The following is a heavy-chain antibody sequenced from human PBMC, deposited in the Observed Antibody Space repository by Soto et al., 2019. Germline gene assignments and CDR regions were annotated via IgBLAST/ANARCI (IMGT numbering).Heavy chain of an antibody. V-gene: IGHV4-61*01. CDR2: IYSSGNT. CDR3: ARFVRSCSGTTCYTRADV. J-gene: IGHJ6*02. D-gene: IGHD2-2*02. Sequence: SETLSLTCTVSGGSVSSDTHYWSWIRQPPGKRLEWIGFIYSSGNTNYNPSLKSRVTMSVDTSKNQFSLKLRSVIVGDTAVYHCARFVRSCSGTTCYTRADVWGQGTTVTVSS. CDR1: GGSVSSDTHY.